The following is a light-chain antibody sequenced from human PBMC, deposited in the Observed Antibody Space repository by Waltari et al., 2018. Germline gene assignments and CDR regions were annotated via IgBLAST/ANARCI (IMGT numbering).Light chain of an antibody. CDR2: GIS. J-gene: IGKJ1*01. Sequence: DIVMTQSPATLSVSPGERVTLSCRASQSIGTDLAWYQQKPGQAPRLLIYGISFRATGVPARFSGSVSATEFTLTISSLLSEDFAVYYCQQYHQWWTFGQGTKVEIK. CDR3: QQYHQWWT. V-gene: IGKV3-15*01. CDR1: QSIGTD.